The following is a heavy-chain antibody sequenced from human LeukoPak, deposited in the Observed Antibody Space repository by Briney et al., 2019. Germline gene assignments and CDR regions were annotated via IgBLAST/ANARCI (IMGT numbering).Heavy chain of an antibody. CDR2: INHSGST. V-gene: IGHV4-34*01. D-gene: IGHD3-10*01. CDR1: GGSFSGYY. Sequence: PSETLSLTCAVYGGSFSGYYWSWIRQPPGKGLEWIGEINHSGSTNYNPSLKSRVTISVDTSKNQFSLKLSSVTAADTAVYYCARELGTYYNAFDYWGQGTLVTVSS. J-gene: IGHJ4*02. CDR3: ARELGTYYNAFDY.